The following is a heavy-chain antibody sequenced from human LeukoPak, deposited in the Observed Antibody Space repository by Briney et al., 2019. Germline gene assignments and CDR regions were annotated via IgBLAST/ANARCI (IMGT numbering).Heavy chain of an antibody. D-gene: IGHD3-22*01. CDR2: ISGSGGST. CDR3: AREISSGYYSVSGYFDY. CDR1: GFTFSSYA. J-gene: IGHJ4*02. Sequence: GGSLRLSCAASGFTFSSYAMSWVRQAPGKGLEWVSAISGSGGSTYYADSAKGQFTISRDNSKNTLYLQMNSLRAEDTAVYYCAREISSGYYSVSGYFDYWGQGTLVTVSS. V-gene: IGHV3-23*01.